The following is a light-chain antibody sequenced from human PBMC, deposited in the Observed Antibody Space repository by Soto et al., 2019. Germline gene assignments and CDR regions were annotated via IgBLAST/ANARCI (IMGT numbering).Light chain of an antibody. J-gene: IGKJ4*01. CDR2: WAS. CDR1: QSVFYSSNNKNS. CDR3: QQYYSTPLT. V-gene: IGKV4-1*01. Sequence: DIVMTQSPDSLAVSLGERATINCKSSQSVFYSSNNKNSLSWYQQKPGQPPKLLFYWASTRESGVPDRFSGSGSGTDLTLTISSLQAEDVAVYSCQQYYSTPLTFGGGTKVEIK.